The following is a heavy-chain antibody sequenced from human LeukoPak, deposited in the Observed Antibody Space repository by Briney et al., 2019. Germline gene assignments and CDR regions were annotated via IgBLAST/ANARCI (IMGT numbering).Heavy chain of an antibody. Sequence: SETLSLTCTVSGGSISSYNSYWTWIRQPPGKGLEWIGEINHSGSTNYNPSLKSRVTISVDTSKNQFALNLSSVIAADTAVYYCARDDHYYGFDIWGPGTKVTVSS. CDR3: ARDDHYYGFDI. V-gene: IGHV4-39*06. CDR1: GGSISSYNSY. J-gene: IGHJ3*02. CDR2: INHSGST. D-gene: IGHD3-22*01.